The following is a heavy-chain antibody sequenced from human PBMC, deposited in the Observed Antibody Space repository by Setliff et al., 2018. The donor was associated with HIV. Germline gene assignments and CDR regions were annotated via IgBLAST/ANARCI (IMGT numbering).Heavy chain of an antibody. J-gene: IGHJ6*03. D-gene: IGHD6-19*01. Sequence: SETLSLSCAVYGGSFSGYYWTWIRQPPGKGLEWIGEITHSGSTNYNPSLETRVTISVDTSKNQFSLKLSSVTAADTAVYYCAKGVAGLQYYYYYMDVWGKGTTVTVSS. V-gene: IGHV4-34*01. CDR3: AKGVAGLQYYYYYMDV. CDR2: ITHSGST. CDR1: GGSFSGYY.